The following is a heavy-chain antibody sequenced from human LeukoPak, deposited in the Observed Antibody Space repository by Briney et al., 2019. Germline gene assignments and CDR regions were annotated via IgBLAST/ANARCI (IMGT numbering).Heavy chain of an antibody. CDR2: IYYSGST. CDR3: ASDDYGDYNFDY. V-gene: IGHV4-30-4*08. D-gene: IGHD4-17*01. J-gene: IGHJ4*02. Sequence: SETLSLTCTVSGGSISSGDYYWSWIRQPPGKGLEWIGYIYYSGSTYYNPSLKSRVTTSVDTSKNQFSLKLSSVTAADTAVYYCASDDYGDYNFDYWGQGTLVTVSS. CDR1: GGSISSGDYY.